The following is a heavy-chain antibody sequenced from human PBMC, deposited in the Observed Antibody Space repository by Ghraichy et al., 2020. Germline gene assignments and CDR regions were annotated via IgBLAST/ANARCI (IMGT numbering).Heavy chain of an antibody. CDR3: ARGLPRYDFWSGYYKA. Sequence: SETLSLTCAVYGGSFSGYYWSWIRQPPGKGLEWIGEINHSGSTNYNPSLKSRVTISVDTSKNQFSLKLSSVTAADTAVYYCARGLPRYDFWSGYYKAWGQGTLVTVSS. D-gene: IGHD3-3*01. V-gene: IGHV4-34*01. CDR2: INHSGST. J-gene: IGHJ5*02. CDR1: GGSFSGYY.